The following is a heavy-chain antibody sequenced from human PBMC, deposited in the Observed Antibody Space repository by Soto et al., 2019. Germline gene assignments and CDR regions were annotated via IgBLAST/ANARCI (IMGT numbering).Heavy chain of an antibody. V-gene: IGHV3-23*01. Sequence: EVQLLESGGGLVQPGGSLRLSCAASGFTFSKYGMNWVRQAPGKGLEWVSAISGTESSTYYADSVKGRFTISRDTSKNTLYLHMTSLRAEDTAVYYCAKDAYYGSGSYYYFASGGQGTLVTVSS. CDR3: AKDAYYGSGSYYYFAS. CDR1: GFTFSKYG. CDR2: ISGTESST. J-gene: IGHJ4*02. D-gene: IGHD3-10*01.